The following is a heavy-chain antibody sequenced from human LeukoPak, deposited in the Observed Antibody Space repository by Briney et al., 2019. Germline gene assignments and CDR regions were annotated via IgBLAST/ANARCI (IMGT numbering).Heavy chain of an antibody. CDR3: ASVRRAGTTKGYNWFDP. CDR2: IYYSGST. CDR1: GGSISSSSYY. V-gene: IGHV4-39*07. J-gene: IGHJ5*02. D-gene: IGHD1-7*01. Sequence: SETLSLTCTVSGGSISSSSYYWGWIRQPPGKGLEWIGSIYYSGSTDYNPSLKSRVTISVDTSKNQFSLKLSSVTAADTAVYYCASVRRAGTTKGYNWFDPWGQGTLVTVSS.